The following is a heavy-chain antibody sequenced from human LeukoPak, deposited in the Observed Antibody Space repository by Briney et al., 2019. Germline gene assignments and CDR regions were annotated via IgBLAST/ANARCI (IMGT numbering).Heavy chain of an antibody. CDR2: ISWNSGII. J-gene: IGHJ4*02. CDR3: AKDLLALFQAIDS. Sequence: TGGSLRLSCAASGFTFNDYAMQWVRQAPGKGLEWVSGISWNSGIIGYADSVKGRFTISRDNVKNSLHLQMNSLRAEDTALYYCAKDLLALFQAIDSWGQGTLVTVSS. V-gene: IGHV3-9*01. D-gene: IGHD2-15*01. CDR1: GFTFNDYA.